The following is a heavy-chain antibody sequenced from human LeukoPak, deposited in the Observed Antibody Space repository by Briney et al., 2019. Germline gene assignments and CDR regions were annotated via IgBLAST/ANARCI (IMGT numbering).Heavy chain of an antibody. CDR2: MNPYSANT. J-gene: IGHJ5*02. CDR3: ARVVPSGWLIQTGNWFDP. V-gene: IGHV1-8*02. CDR1: GYTFTNYD. Sequence: ASVKVSCKASGYTFTNYDIHWVRQATGQGLEWMGWMNPYSANTGYAQNFQGRVTMTTDTSTSTAYMELRSLRSDDTAVYYCARVVPSGWLIQTGNWFDPWGQGTLVTVSS. D-gene: IGHD6-19*01.